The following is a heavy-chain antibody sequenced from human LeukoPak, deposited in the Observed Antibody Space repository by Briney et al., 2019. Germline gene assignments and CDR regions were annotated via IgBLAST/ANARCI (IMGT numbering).Heavy chain of an antibody. Sequence: PSETLSLTCAVYGGSFSGYYWSWIRQPPGKGLEWIGEINHSGSTNYNPSLKSRVTISVDTSKNQFSLKLSSVTAADTAVYYCASSNGDYLDYWGQGTLVTVSS. D-gene: IGHD4-17*01. J-gene: IGHJ4*02. CDR2: INHSGST. CDR1: GGSFSGYY. V-gene: IGHV4-34*01. CDR3: ASSNGDYLDY.